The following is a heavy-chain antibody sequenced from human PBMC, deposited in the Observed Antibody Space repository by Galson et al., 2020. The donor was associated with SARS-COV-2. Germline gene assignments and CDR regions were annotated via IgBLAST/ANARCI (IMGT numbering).Heavy chain of an antibody. J-gene: IGHJ4*02. CDR3: ATTRHCSSTSCPSLYYFDY. D-gene: IGHD2-2*01. CDR2: IIPIFGTA. CDR1: GGTFSSYA. V-gene: IGHV1-69*13. Sequence: SVKVSCKASGGTFSSYAISWVRQAPGQGLEWMGGIIPIFGTANYAQKFQGRVTITADESTSTAYMELSSLRSEDTAVYYCATTRHCSSTSCPSLYYFDYWGQGTLVTVSS.